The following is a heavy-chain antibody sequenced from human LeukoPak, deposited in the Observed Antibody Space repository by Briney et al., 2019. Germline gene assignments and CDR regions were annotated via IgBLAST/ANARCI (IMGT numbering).Heavy chain of an antibody. CDR2: IRNDGSSK. Sequence: GGSLRLSCEASGSRFSTYGMHWVRQAPGKGLEWVTFIRNDGSSKYYVDSVKGRFTVSRDNSKNTLYLQMSSLRDEDTAVYYCAKDVVAAQYFDYWGQGILVTVSS. J-gene: IGHJ4*02. CDR3: AKDVVAAQYFDY. CDR1: GSRFSTYG. V-gene: IGHV3-30*02. D-gene: IGHD2-15*01.